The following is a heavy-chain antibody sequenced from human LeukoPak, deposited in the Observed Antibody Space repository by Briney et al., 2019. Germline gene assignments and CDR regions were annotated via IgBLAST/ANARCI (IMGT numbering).Heavy chain of an antibody. CDR1: GFTFNSYA. Sequence: GGSLRLSCAASGFTFNSYAMSWVRQAPGKGLEWVSAISGSGDRTFYADSVKGRLTISRDNSKNTLYLQLNTVRAEDTALYYCARGGTNYSYMDVWGNGTTVTVSS. CDR2: ISGSGDRT. J-gene: IGHJ6*03. CDR3: ARGGTNYSYMDV. V-gene: IGHV3-23*01. D-gene: IGHD2-21*01.